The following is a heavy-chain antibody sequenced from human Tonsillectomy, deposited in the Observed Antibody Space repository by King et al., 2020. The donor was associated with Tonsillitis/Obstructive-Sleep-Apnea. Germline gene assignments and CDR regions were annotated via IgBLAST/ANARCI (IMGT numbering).Heavy chain of an antibody. D-gene: IGHD3-9*01. Sequence: VQLVESGGGLVQPGGSLRLSCAASGFTFSSYDMHWVRQVTGKGLEWVSAIGTAGDPYYPGSVKGRFTISRENVKNSLYLQMNNLRAGDTAVYYCARGYFDGFDYCGQGTLVTVSS. J-gene: IGHJ4*02. CDR1: GFTFSSYD. V-gene: IGHV3-13*05. CDR2: IGTAGDP. CDR3: ARGYFDGFDY.